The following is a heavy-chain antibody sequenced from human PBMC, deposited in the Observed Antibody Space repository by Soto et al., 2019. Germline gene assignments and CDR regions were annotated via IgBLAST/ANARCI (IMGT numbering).Heavy chain of an antibody. CDR1: GYTFSSYA. J-gene: IGHJ4*02. CDR2: ARNKPNNYTT. Sequence: GGSLRLSCAASGYTFSSYAMHWVRRAPGKGLEWVGRARNKPNNYTTAYAASVKGRFTISRDDSKNSVYLQINSLKSEDTAVYYCAKVEMGYNYGLDWGQGTLVTVPQ. V-gene: IGHV3-72*01. D-gene: IGHD5-18*01. CDR3: AKVEMGYNYGLD.